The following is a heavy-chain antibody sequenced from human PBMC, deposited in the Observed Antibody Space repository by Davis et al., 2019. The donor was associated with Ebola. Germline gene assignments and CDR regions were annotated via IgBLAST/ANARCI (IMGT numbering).Heavy chain of an antibody. V-gene: IGHV4-59*04. CDR3: ARIMYYDFWSGYQTYYYYGMDV. CDR1: GGSISSYY. CDR2: IYYSGST. J-gene: IGHJ6*02. D-gene: IGHD3-3*01. Sequence: SETLSLTCTVSGGSISSYYWSWIRQPPGKGLEWIGYIYYSGSTYYNPSLKSRVTISVDTSKNQFSLKLSSVTAADTAVYYCARIMYYDFWSGYQTYYYYGMDVWGQGTTVTVSS.